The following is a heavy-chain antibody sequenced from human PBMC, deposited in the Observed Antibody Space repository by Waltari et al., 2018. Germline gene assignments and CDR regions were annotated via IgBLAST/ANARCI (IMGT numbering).Heavy chain of an antibody. V-gene: IGHV3-23*01. D-gene: IGHD1-20*01. J-gene: IGHJ4*02. CDR2: GSVRDGT. CDR3: ATPFYNWYDPLHS. CDR1: GIIFNNFA. Sequence: EVQLLESGGGLVQPGGSLRLSCAASGIIFNNFAINWVRLSPGTGLQLVSAGSVRDGTYYADSVKGRFTVSRDTSKNTVYLQMSNLRGEDTAIYYCATPFYNWYDPLHSWGQGTLVAVSS.